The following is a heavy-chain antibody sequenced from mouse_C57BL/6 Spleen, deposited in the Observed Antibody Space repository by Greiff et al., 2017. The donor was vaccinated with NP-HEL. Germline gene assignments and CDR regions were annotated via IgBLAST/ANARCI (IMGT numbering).Heavy chain of an antibody. Sequence: QVQLQQPGAELVRPGSSVKLSCKASGYTFTSYWMHWVKQRPIQGLEWIGNIDPSDSETHYNQKFKDKATLTVDKSSSTAYMQLSSLTSEDSAVYYCARGESGSSPLYYAMDYWGQGTAVTVSS. D-gene: IGHD1-1*01. CDR3: ARGESGSSPLYYAMDY. CDR2: IDPSDSET. V-gene: IGHV1-52*01. J-gene: IGHJ4*01. CDR1: GYTFTSYW.